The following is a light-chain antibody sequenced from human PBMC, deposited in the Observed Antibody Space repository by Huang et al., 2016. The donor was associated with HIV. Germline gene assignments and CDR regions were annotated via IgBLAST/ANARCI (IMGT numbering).Light chain of an antibody. CDR1: QSVSSS. CDR3: QQRYNWQIT. CDR2: DAS. Sequence: EIVLTQSPATLSLSPGERATLSCRASQSVSSSLAWYQQKPGQAPRLLIYDASNRATGIPARFSGRWSGTDFTLTISSLEPEDFAVYYCQQRYNWQITFGQGTRLEIK. J-gene: IGKJ5*01. V-gene: IGKV3-11*01.